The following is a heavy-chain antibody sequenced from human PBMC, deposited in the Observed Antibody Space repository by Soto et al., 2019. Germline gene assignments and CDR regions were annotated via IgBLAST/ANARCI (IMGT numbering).Heavy chain of an antibody. Sequence: GGSLRLSCAASGFTFSSYAMSWVRQAPGKGLEWVSAISGSGGSTYYADSVKGRFTISRDNSKNTLYLQMNSLKIEDTGVYYCSTGPIGRISSVPFHYYYGLDSWGQGTTVTVSS. CDR2: ISGSGGST. CDR3: STGPIGRISSVPFHYYYGLDS. V-gene: IGHV3-23*01. D-gene: IGHD6-6*01. CDR1: GFTFSSYA. J-gene: IGHJ6*02.